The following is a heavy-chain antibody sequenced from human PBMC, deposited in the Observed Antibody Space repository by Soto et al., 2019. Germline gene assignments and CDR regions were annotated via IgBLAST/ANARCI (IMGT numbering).Heavy chain of an antibody. CDR2: LSGSGATT. V-gene: IGHV3-23*01. Sequence: GGSLRLSCAGSGFTFSSYAMSWVRQAPGKGLEWVSVLSGSGATTYYADSVKGRFTISRDNSKNTLYLQMNSLRAEDTAVYYCAKLGVYYSDSSGYYRYFDYWGRGTLVTVSS. CDR3: AKLGVYYSDSSGYYRYFDY. J-gene: IGHJ4*02. CDR1: GFTFSSYA. D-gene: IGHD3-22*01.